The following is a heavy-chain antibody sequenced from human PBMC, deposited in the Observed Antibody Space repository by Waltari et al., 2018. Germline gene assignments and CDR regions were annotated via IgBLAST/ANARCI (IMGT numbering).Heavy chain of an antibody. V-gene: IGHV4-59*01. CDR3: ARDLGVYYMDV. Sequence: QVQLQESGPGLVKPSETLSLTCTVSGGSISSSYWSWIRQPPGKGLEWIGYIYYSGSTNYNPSLKSRVTISVDTSKNQFSLKLSSVTAADTAVYYCARDLGVYYMDVWGKGTTVTVSS. D-gene: IGHD3-16*01. J-gene: IGHJ6*03. CDR1: GGSISSSY. CDR2: IYYSGST.